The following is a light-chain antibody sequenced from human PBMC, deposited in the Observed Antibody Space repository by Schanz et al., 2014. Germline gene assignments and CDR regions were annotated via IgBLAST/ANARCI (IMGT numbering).Light chain of an antibody. CDR1: SSDVGGYNY. Sequence: QSALTQPASVSGSPGQSITIPCTGTSSDVGGYNYVSWYQHHPGKAPKLVIYEVTKRPSGVPDRFSSSKSGNTASLTVSGLQAEDEADYYCCSYAGSTNLRFGGGTKLTVL. CDR3: CSYAGSTNLR. V-gene: IGLV2-8*01. J-gene: IGLJ3*02. CDR2: EVT.